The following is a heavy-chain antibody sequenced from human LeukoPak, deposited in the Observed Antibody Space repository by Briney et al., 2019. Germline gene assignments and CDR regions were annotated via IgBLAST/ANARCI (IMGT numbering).Heavy chain of an antibody. CDR3: ARDIRITLVRGVYWFDP. V-gene: IGHV1-18*01. J-gene: IGHJ5*02. Sequence: ASVKVSCKASGYTFTSYGISWVRQAPGQGLEWMGWISTYNGNTNYVQKVQGRVTMTTDTSTSTAYMELRSLRSDDTAVYYCARDIRITLVRGVYWFDPWGQGTLVTVSS. CDR1: GYTFTSYG. D-gene: IGHD3-10*01. CDR2: ISTYNGNT.